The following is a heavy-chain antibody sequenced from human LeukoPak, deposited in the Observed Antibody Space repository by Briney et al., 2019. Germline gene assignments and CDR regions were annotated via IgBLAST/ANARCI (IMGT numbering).Heavy chain of an antibody. CDR3: AGSYGDYGHYYYYYYMDV. CDR2: IYYSGST. Sequence: PSQTLSLTCTVSGGSISSGDYYWSWIRQPPGKGLEWIGYIYYSGSTNYNPSLKSRVTISVDTSKNQFSLKLSSVTAADTAVYYCAGSYGDYGHYYYYYYMDVWGKGTTVTVSS. V-gene: IGHV4-30-4*08. D-gene: IGHD4-17*01. CDR1: GGSISSGDYY. J-gene: IGHJ6*03.